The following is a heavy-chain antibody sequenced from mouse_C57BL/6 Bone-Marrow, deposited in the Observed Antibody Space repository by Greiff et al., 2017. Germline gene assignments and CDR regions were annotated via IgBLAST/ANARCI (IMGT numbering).Heavy chain of an antibody. CDR3: ARQGGSSWSEAMDY. Sequence: EVKVVESGGDLVKPGGSLKLSCAASGFTFSSYGLSWVRQTPDKRLEWVATISSGGSYTYYPDSVKGRFTISRDNAKNTLYLHLSSLKSEERSMYYWARQGGSSWSEAMDYWGQGTSVTVSS. D-gene: IGHD1-1*01. J-gene: IGHJ4*01. CDR2: ISSGGSYT. V-gene: IGHV5-6*01. CDR1: GFTFSSYG.